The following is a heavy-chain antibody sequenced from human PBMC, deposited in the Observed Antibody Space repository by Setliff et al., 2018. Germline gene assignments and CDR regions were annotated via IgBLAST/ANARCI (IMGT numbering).Heavy chain of an antibody. CDR1: GGSISSGSYY. Sequence: SETLSLTCTVSGGSISSGSYYWSWIRQPAGKGLEWIGRIYSSGSANYNPSLKSRVTMSIDTSKNQFSLKLNSVTAADMAVYYCAREQWLDPPGYYYMDVWAKGTTVTVSS. CDR3: AREQWLDPPGYYYMDV. CDR2: IYSSGSA. D-gene: IGHD6-19*01. V-gene: IGHV4-61*02. J-gene: IGHJ6*03.